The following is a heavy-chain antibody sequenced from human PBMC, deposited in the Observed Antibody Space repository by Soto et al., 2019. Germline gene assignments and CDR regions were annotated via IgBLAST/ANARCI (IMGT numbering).Heavy chain of an antibody. CDR3: ATDWGRD. CDR1: GFTFSNAW. V-gene: IGHV3-15*01. CDR2: SKRLSNGGIT. D-gene: IGHD3-16*01. J-gene: IGHJ4*02. Sequence: EVQLVESGGGLVRPGGSLRLSCAASGFTFSNAWMAWVRQAPGKGLEWVGRSKRLSNGGITEYAAPVKGRFSISRDDSKTTVHLQMDSLKTEDTAVYYCATDWGRDWGQGTLVTVSS.